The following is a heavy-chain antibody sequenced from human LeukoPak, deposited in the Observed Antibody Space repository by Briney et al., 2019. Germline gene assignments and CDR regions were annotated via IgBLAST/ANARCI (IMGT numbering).Heavy chain of an antibody. Sequence: SETLSLTCAVYGGSFSGYYWSWIRQPPGKGLEWIGEISHSGSTNYNSSLKSRVTISVDTSKNQFSLKLSSVTAADTAVYYCARGLRFGAGYDYWGQGTLVTVPS. CDR2: ISHSGST. CDR3: ARGLRFGAGYDY. J-gene: IGHJ4*02. CDR1: GGSFSGYY. V-gene: IGHV4-34*01. D-gene: IGHD3-10*01.